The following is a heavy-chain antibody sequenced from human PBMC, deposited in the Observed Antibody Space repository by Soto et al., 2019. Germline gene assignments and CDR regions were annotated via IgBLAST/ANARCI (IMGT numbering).Heavy chain of an antibody. D-gene: IGHD5-12*01. CDR1: GGTFSSYT. CDR3: ARDHTGYDYGLYYFDY. CDR2: IIPILGIA. V-gene: IGHV1-69*04. Sequence: SVKVSCKGAGGTFSSYTISWVRQAPGQGLEWMGRIIPILGIANYAQKFQGRVTITADKSTSTAYMELSSLRSEDTAVYYCARDHTGYDYGLYYFDYWGQGTLVTVSS. J-gene: IGHJ4*02.